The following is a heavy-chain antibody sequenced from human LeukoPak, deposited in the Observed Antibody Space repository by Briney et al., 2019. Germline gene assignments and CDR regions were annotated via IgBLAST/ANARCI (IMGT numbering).Heavy chain of an antibody. J-gene: IGHJ4*02. CDR3: AKDFVRYNIQFDY. CDR2: ISGGGAGT. Sequence: GGSLRLSCAASGLSFGFYAMSWVRQAPGKGLEWVSSISGGGAGTYYADSVRSWFTISRDNSKNTLYLQMDSLRAEDTALYYCAKDFVRYNIQFDYWGQGALVTVSS. D-gene: IGHD1-20*01. CDR1: GLSFGFYA. V-gene: IGHV3-23*01.